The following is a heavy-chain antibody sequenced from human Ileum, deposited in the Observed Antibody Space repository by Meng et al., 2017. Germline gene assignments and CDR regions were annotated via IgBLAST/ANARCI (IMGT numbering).Heavy chain of an antibody. CDR1: GYSSYGYW. CDR2: MYPGDSKT. Sequence: GGSLRLSCKGPGYSSYGYWLAWGRQMPGKGLEGMGIMYPGDSKTRYSPSFHGKVTISADKSISTAYLQCSSLKASDTAMYYCARFGGSSLSKNWFDLWGQGTLVTVSS. V-gene: IGHV5-51*01. D-gene: IGHD6-13*01. CDR3: ARFGGSSLSKNWFDL. J-gene: IGHJ5*02.